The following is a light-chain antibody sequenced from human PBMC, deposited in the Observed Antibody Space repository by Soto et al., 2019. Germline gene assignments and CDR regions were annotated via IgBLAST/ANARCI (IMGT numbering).Light chain of an antibody. J-gene: IGLJ3*02. V-gene: IGLV1-44*01. Sequence: QLVLTQPPTASGTPGQRLTVSCSGSSSNIGSNAVNWYQQFPGTAPKLLIFSNYQRPSGVPGRFSGSKSGTSASLAIDGLQSEDEADYYCATWDDSLTSWVFGGATKLTVL. CDR1: SSNIGSNA. CDR2: SNY. CDR3: ATWDDSLTSWV.